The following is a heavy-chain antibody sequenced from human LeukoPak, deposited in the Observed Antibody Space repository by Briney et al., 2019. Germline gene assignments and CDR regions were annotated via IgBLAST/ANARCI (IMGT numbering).Heavy chain of an antibody. Sequence: ASVKVSCKTSGYTFTSYYIHWVRQAPGQGLEWMGVISPSGGSTSYAQKFQGRVTMTGDMSASTVYMELSSLISEDTAVYYCARDLGFGEFEFDYWGQGTLVTVSS. CDR3: ARDLGFGEFEFDY. CDR1: GYTFTSYY. CDR2: ISPSGGST. D-gene: IGHD3-10*01. V-gene: IGHV1-46*01. J-gene: IGHJ4*02.